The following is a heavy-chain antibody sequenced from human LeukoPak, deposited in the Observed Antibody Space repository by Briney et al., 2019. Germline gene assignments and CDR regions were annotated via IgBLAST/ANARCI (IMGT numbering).Heavy chain of an antibody. Sequence: GASVKVSCKASGGTFSSYAISWVRQAPGQGLEWMGGIIPIFGTANYAQKFQGRVTITADESTSTAYMELSSLRSEDTAVYYCARFSKDILTGYSYFDYWGQGTLVTVSS. D-gene: IGHD3-9*01. J-gene: IGHJ4*02. CDR2: IIPIFGTA. V-gene: IGHV1-69*13. CDR3: ARFSKDILTGYSYFDY. CDR1: GGTFSSYA.